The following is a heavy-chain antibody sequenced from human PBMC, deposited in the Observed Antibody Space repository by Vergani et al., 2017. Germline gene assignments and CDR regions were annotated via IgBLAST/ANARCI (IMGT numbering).Heavy chain of an antibody. CDR1: GFTFSSYA. D-gene: IGHD2-2*01. J-gene: IGHJ4*02. CDR3: AKEGADIVVVPAATFDY. CDR2: ISGSGGST. V-gene: IGHV3-23*01. Sequence: EVQLLESGGGLVQPGGSLRLSCAASGFTFSSYAMSWVRQAPGKGLEWGSAISGSGGSTYYADSVKGRFTISRDNSKNTLYLQMNSLRAEDTAVYYCAKEGADIVVVPAATFDYWGQGTLVTVSS.